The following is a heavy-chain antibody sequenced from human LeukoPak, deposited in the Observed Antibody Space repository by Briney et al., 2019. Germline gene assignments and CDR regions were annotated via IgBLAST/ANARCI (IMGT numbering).Heavy chain of an antibody. CDR2: ISLSGHT. CDR3: SRESGAFSPFGY. Sequence: PSETLSLTCDVSGGSISRTNWWSWVRQSPGQGPEWIGEISLSGHTNYNPSLQSRVTMSLDESKNQVSLDLASVTDADTAVYYCSRESGAFSPFGYWGQGTLVTVHS. D-gene: IGHD1-26*01. CDR1: GGSISRTNW. V-gene: IGHV4-4*02. J-gene: IGHJ4*02.